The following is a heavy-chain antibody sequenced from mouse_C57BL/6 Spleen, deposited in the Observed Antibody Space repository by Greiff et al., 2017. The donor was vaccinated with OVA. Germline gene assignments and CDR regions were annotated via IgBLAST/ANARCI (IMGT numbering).Heavy chain of an antibody. CDR3: TRRGLGFDY. Sequence: VQLQESGAELVRPGASVTLSCKASGYTFTDYEMHWVKQTPVHGLEWIGAIDPETGGTAYTQKFKGKAILTADKSSSTAYMELRSLTSEDSAVYYCTRRGLGFDYWGQGTTLTVSA. D-gene: IGHD4-1*01. J-gene: IGHJ2*01. CDR2: IDPETGGT. V-gene: IGHV1-15*01. CDR1: GYTFTDYE.